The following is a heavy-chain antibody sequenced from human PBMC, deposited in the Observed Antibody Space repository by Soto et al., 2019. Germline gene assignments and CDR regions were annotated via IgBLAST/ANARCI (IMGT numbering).Heavy chain of an antibody. CDR2: IYWNDEK. Sequence: QITLKESGPTLVKPTQTLTLTCTFSGFSLSTSGVGVGWIRQPPGKALEWLALIYWNDEKRYSPSLKSRLTIIKDTTKNQVVLTMTNMDPVDTATYYCAHRRGGYCSGITCDAPYYYNGMDVCGQGNTVTVS. CDR1: GFSLSTSGVG. J-gene: IGHJ6*02. V-gene: IGHV2-5*01. D-gene: IGHD2-2*01. CDR3: AHRRGGYCSGITCDAPYYYNGMDV.